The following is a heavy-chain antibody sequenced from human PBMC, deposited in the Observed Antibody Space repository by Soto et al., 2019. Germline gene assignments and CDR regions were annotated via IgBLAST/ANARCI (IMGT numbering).Heavy chain of an antibody. CDR2: INHSGST. D-gene: IGHD1-7*01. V-gene: IGHV4-34*01. J-gene: IGHJ5*02. Sequence: QVQLQQWGAGLLKPSETLSLTCAVYGGSFSGYYWSWIRQPPGKGLEWIGEINHSGSTNYNPSLKGRVTISVDTSKNQFSLKLSSVTAADTAVYYCARGLMYNWNYLGPWFDPWGQGTLVTVSS. CDR3: ARGLMYNWNYLGPWFDP. CDR1: GGSFSGYY.